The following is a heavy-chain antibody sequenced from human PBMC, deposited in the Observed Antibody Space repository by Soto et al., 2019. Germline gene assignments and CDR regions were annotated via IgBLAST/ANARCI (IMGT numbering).Heavy chain of an antibody. Sequence: PSETLSLTCTVSGGSISSYYWSWIRQPPGKGLEWIGYIYYSGSTNYNPSLKSRVTISVDTSKNQFSLKLSSVTAADTAVYYCARGIDYDFWSGYGPHPYYYYYMDVWGKGTKVTVSS. CDR1: GGSISSYY. J-gene: IGHJ6*03. D-gene: IGHD3-3*01. CDR2: IYYSGST. V-gene: IGHV4-59*01. CDR3: ARGIDYDFWSGYGPHPYYYYYMDV.